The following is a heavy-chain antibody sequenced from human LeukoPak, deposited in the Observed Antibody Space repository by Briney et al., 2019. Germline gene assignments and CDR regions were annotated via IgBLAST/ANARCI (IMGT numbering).Heavy chain of an antibody. J-gene: IGHJ4*02. CDR1: GFTFSDHY. CDR2: ARDKANSYTT. D-gene: IGHD6-13*01. V-gene: IGHV3-72*01. Sequence: PGGSLRLSCAASGFTFSDHYMDWVRQAPGKGLEWVGRARDKANSYTTDYAASVKGRFTISRDELKNSVYLQVNSLKTEDTAVYYCARATGSSWRHLDYWGQGTLVTVSS. CDR3: ARATGSSWRHLDY.